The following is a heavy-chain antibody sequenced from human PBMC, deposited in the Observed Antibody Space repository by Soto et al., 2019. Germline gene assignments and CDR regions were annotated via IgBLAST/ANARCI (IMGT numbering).Heavy chain of an antibody. CDR3: AKEANGGDY. D-gene: IGHD3-10*01. Sequence: LRLSCAASGFTFDDYAMHWVRQAPGKGLEWVSGISWNSGSIGYADSVKGRFTISRDNAKNSLYLQMNSLRAEDTALYYCAKEANGGDYWGQGTLVTVSS. CDR2: ISWNSGSI. CDR1: GFTFDDYA. V-gene: IGHV3-9*01. J-gene: IGHJ4*02.